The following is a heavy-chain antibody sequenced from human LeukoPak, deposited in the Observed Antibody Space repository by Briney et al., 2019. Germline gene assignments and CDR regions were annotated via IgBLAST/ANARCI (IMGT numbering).Heavy chain of an antibody. CDR2: IYNSGSA. V-gene: IGHV4-59*01. J-gene: IGHJ3*02. Sequence: SETLSLTCTVSGGSISSYYWSWIRQSPGKGLEWIGYIYNSGSANYNPSLKSRVTISLDTSKNHFSLNLSSVTAADTAVYYCARSDYDDYNDAFDIWGQGTMVTVPS. D-gene: IGHD4-17*01. CDR1: GGSISSYY. CDR3: ARSDYDDYNDAFDI.